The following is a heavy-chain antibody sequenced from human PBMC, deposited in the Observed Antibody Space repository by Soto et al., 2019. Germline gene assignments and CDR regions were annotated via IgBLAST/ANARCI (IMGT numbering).Heavy chain of an antibody. J-gene: IGHJ4*02. CDR3: AKDMSPLTTVTTGFFDY. D-gene: IGHD4-17*01. CDR1: GFTFDDYA. Sequence: ESGGGLVQPGRSLRLSCAASGFTFDDYAMHWVRQAPGKGLEWVSGISWNSGSIGYADSVKGRFTISRDNAKNSLYLQMNSLRAEDTALYYCAKDMSPLTTVTTGFFDYWGQGTLVTVSS. CDR2: ISWNSGSI. V-gene: IGHV3-9*01.